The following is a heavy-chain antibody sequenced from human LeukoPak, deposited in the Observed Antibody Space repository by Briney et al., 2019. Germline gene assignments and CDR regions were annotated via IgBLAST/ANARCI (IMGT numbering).Heavy chain of an antibody. CDR2: INPNSGGT. CDR1: GYTFTGYY. D-gene: IGHD5-18*01. V-gene: IGHV1-2*02. CDR3: ARDYIQWIQLWLLGY. J-gene: IGHJ4*02. Sequence: GASVKVSCKASGYTFTGYYMHWVQQAPGQGLEWMGWINPNSGGTNYAQKFQGRVTMTRDTSISTAYMELSRLRSDDTAVYYCARDYIQWIQLWLLGYWGQGTLVTVSS.